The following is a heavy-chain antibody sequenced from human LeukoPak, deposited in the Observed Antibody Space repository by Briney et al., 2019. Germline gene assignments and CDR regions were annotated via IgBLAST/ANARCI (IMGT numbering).Heavy chain of an antibody. CDR1: GYTFTSYW. J-gene: IGHJ4*02. Sequence: GESLKISGKGSGYTFTSYWIGWVRQMPGKGLEWMGIIYPGDSDTRYSPSFQGQVTISADKSISTAYLQWNSLKASDTAVYYCARSRGSGSYKYYFDYWGQGTLVTVSS. CDR3: ARSRGSGSYKYYFDY. D-gene: IGHD3-10*01. CDR2: IYPGDSDT. V-gene: IGHV5-51*01.